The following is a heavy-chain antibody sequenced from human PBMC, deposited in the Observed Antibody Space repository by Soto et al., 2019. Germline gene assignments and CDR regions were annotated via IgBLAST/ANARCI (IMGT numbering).Heavy chain of an antibody. CDR1: VGSISSSSYY. CDR2: IYYSGST. D-gene: IGHD3-10*01. CDR3: ASHVLLWFGELKGPFDY. V-gene: IGHV4-39*01. Sequence: SETLSLTCTVSVGSISSSSYYWGWIRHPPGKGLEWIGSIYYSGSTYYNPSLKSRVTISVDTSKNQFSLKLSSVTAADTAVYYCASHVLLWFGELKGPFDYWGQGTLVTVST. J-gene: IGHJ4*02.